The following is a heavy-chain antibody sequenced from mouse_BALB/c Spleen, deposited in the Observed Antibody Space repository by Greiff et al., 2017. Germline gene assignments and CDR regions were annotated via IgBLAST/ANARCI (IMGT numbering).Heavy chain of an antibody. Sequence: EVQVVESGGGLVKPGGSLKLSCAASGFTFSSYAMSWVRQTPEKRLEWVASISSGGSTYYPDSLKGRFTISRDNARNILYLQMSSLRSEDTAMYYCARDGNYGSWFAYWGQGTLVTVSA. CDR2: ISSGGST. D-gene: IGHD2-1*01. J-gene: IGHJ3*01. CDR1: GFTFSSYA. V-gene: IGHV5-6-5*01. CDR3: ARDGNYGSWFAY.